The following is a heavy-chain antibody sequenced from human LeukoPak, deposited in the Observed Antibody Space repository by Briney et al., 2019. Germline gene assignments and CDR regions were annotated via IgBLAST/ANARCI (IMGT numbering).Heavy chain of an antibody. CDR3: ARGEYNWNDAVGPTPGVSWFDP. CDR2: IIPILGIA. D-gene: IGHD1-20*01. CDR1: GGTFSSYA. Sequence: GSSVKVSCKASGGTFSSYAISWVRQAPGQGLEWMGRIIPILGIANYAQKFQGRVTITADKSTSTAYMELSSLRSEDTAVYYCARGEYNWNDAVGPTPGVSWFDPWGQGTLVTVSS. V-gene: IGHV1-69*04. J-gene: IGHJ5*02.